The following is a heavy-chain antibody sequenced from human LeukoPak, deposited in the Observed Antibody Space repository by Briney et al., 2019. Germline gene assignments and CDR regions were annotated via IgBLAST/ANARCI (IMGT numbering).Heavy chain of an antibody. CDR2: ISYDGSNK. V-gene: IGHV3-30*03. CDR1: GFTFSSYG. Sequence: GGSLRLSCAASGFTFSSYGMHWVRQAPGKGLEWVAVISYDGSNKYYADSVKGRFTISRDNSKNTLYLQMNSLRAEDTAVYYCAIIGDYDAFDIWGQGTMVTVSS. D-gene: IGHD2-21*02. CDR3: AIIGDYDAFDI. J-gene: IGHJ3*02.